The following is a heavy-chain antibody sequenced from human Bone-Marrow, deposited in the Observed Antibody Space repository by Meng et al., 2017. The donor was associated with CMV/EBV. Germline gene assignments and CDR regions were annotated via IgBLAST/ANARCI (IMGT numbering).Heavy chain of an antibody. CDR3: AKVIVGATSGFDY. CDR1: GFTVSSYY. V-gene: IGHV3-23*03. D-gene: IGHD1-26*01. Sequence: GESLKISCAASGFTVSSYYITWVRQAPGKGLEWVSVIYSGGSSTYYADSVKGRFTISRDNSKNTLYLQMNSLRAEDTAVYYCAKVIVGATSGFDYWGQGTLVTVSS. J-gene: IGHJ4*02. CDR2: IYSGGSST.